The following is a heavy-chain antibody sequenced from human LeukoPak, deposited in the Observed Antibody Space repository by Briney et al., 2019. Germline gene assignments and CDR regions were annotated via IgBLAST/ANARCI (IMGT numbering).Heavy chain of an antibody. CDR1: GYSFTSYW. CDR2: IYPGDSDT. V-gene: IGHV5-51*01. Sequence: GESLKISCKGSGYSFTSYWIGWVRQMPGKGLEWMGIIYPGDSDTRYSPSFQGQVTISADKSISTAYLQWSSLKASDTAMYYCARAGLWFGDSQRGYSDYWGQGTLVTVSS. J-gene: IGHJ4*02. CDR3: ARAGLWFGDSQRGYSDY. D-gene: IGHD3-10*01.